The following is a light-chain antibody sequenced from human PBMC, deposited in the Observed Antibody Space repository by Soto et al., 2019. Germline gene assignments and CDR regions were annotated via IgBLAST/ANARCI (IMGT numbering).Light chain of an antibody. V-gene: IGKV1-5*01. CDR2: DAS. Sequence: DIQMTQSPSTLSASVGDRVTISCRASQDIGSCLAWYQHKPGKAPKLLIYDASTLQTGVPSRFRGSGFGTEFTLTISGLQPDDFATYYCQQHDDYSHATFGQGTKVEIK. J-gene: IGKJ2*01. CDR3: QQHDDYSHAT. CDR1: QDIGSC.